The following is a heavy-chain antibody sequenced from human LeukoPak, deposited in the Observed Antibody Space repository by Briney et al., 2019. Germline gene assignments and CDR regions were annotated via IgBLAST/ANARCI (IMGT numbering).Heavy chain of an antibody. D-gene: IGHD3-3*01. CDR3: ARHYLHGSGQGGH. V-gene: IGHV3-11*01. CDR1: GFTFSDYY. J-gene: IGHJ4*01. Sequence: GGSLRLSCAASGFTFSDYYMSWIRQAPGKGLEWLSYICSSGRTIYYADSVKGRFTISRDNAKNSLYLQMNSLRVEDTAVYYWARHYLHGSGQGGHWGQGTPVTVSS. CDR2: ICSSGRTI.